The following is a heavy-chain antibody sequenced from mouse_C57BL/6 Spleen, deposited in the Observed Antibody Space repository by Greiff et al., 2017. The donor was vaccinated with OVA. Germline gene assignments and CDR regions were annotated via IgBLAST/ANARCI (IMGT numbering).Heavy chain of an antibody. J-gene: IGHJ3*01. V-gene: IGHV1-15*01. CDR3: TREGYHGWFAY. CDR1: GYTFTDYE. CDR2: IDPETGGT. D-gene: IGHD2-2*01. Sequence: LVESGAELVRPGASVTLSCKASGYTFTDYEMHWVKQTPVHGLEWIGAIDPETGGTAYNQKFKGKAILTADKSSSTAYMELRSLTSEDSAVYYCTREGYHGWFAYWGQGTLVTVSA.